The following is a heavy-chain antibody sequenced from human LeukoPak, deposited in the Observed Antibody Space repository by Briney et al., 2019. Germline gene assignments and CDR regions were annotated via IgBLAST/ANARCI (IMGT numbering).Heavy chain of an antibody. CDR3: AKDMVRGVINLLLGGMDV. J-gene: IGHJ6*02. CDR1: GFTFDDYA. CDR2: ISWNSGSI. D-gene: IGHD3-10*01. Sequence: GGSLRLSCAASGFTFDDYAMHWVRQAPGKGLEWVSGISWNSGSIGYADSVKGRSTISRDNAKNSLYLQMNSLRAEDTALYYCAKDMVRGVINLLLGGMDVWGQGTTVTVSS. V-gene: IGHV3-9*01.